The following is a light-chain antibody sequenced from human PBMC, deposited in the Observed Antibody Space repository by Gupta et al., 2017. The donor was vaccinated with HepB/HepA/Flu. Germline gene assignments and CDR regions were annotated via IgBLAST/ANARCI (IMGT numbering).Light chain of an antibody. CDR3: QHYSNSSWA. J-gene: IGKJ1*01. CDR2: RAS. V-gene: IGKV1-5*03. CDR1: QSIGRW. Sequence: PSTLSASLGDRVTSPCRASQSIGRWLAWYQQKPGKAPKLLIYRASRGKSGVPSSFSGSGSGTEFTLSISSLQPDDFAIYYCQHYSNSSWAFGQGTKVEIK.